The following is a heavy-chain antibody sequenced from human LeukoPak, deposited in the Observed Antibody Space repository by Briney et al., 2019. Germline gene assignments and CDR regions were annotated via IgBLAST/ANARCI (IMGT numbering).Heavy chain of an antibody. CDR2: ISSTSSTI. V-gene: IGHV3-48*04. D-gene: IGHD3/OR15-3a*01. CDR3: GRTGYMLGMDV. J-gene: IGHJ6*02. CDR1: GFTFSSYN. Sequence: PGGSLRLSCAASGFTFSSYNMNWVRQAPGKGLEWVSHISSTSSTIYYADSVKGRFTISRDNAKNTLYLQMNSLRAEDTAVYYCGRTGYMLGMDVWGQGTTVTVSS.